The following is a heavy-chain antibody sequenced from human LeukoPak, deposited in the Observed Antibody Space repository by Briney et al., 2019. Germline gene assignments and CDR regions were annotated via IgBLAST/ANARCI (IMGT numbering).Heavy chain of an antibody. Sequence: GGSLRLSCAASGFTFSSYAMSWVRQAPGKGLEWVSAISGSGGSTYYADSVKGRFTISRDNSKNSLYLQMNSLRAEDTAVYYCARVSLYYYDSSGPPAFDYWGQGTLVTVSS. CDR3: ARVSLYYYDSSGPPAFDY. D-gene: IGHD3-22*01. J-gene: IGHJ4*02. CDR1: GFTFSSYA. CDR2: ISGSGGST. V-gene: IGHV3-23*01.